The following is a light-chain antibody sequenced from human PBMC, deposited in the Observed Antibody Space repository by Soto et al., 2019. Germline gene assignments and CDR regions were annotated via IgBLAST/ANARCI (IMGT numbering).Light chain of an antibody. J-gene: IGLJ1*01. Sequence: QSALTQPASVSGSPGQSIAISCTGTSSDVGGSDFVSWYQHHPGKAPKLIIHDVNNRPSGVSARFSGSKSGNTASLTISGLQAEDEADYFCSSYTTGNTPYVFGAGTKVTFL. CDR1: SSDVGGSDF. CDR2: DVN. CDR3: SSYTTGNTPYV. V-gene: IGLV2-14*03.